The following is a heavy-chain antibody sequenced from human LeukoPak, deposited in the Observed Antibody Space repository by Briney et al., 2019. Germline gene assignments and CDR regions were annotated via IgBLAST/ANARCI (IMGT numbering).Heavy chain of an antibody. V-gene: IGHV3-53*01. CDR1: GFTVSSNY. Sequence: GGSLRLSGAASGFTVSSNYMSWVRQAPGKGLEWVSIIYSGGSTFYADSVKGRFTISRDNSKNTLYLQMNSLRAEDTAVYYCARGGLNGYFALDYWGQGTLVTVSS. J-gene: IGHJ4*02. CDR2: IYSGGST. D-gene: IGHD3-22*01. CDR3: ARGGLNGYFALDY.